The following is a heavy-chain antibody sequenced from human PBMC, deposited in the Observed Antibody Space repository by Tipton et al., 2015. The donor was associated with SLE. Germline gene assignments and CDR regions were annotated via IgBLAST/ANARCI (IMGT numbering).Heavy chain of an antibody. CDR2: INHSGST. Sequence: TLSLTCAVYGGSFSGYYWSWIRQPPGKGLEWIGEINHSGSTNYNPSPKSRVTISVDTSKNQFSLKLSSVTAADTAVYYCARARGVIDPFDYWGQGTLVTVSS. CDR3: ARARGVIDPFDY. CDR1: GGSFSGYY. D-gene: IGHD3-16*02. V-gene: IGHV4-34*01. J-gene: IGHJ4*02.